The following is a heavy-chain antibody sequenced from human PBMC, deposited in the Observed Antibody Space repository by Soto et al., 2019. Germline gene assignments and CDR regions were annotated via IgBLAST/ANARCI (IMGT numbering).Heavy chain of an antibody. Sequence: XETLCLTCGVYGGSFGGYDGSWIRQPPGKGLEWIGYINHSGSTNYNPSLKSRVTISVDTSKNQFSLKLSSVTAADTAVYYCASSDGGSTIDYRGQGALVTVSS. J-gene: IGHJ4*02. CDR2: INHSGST. CDR3: ASSDGGSTIDY. CDR1: GGSFGGYD. V-gene: IGHV4-34*01.